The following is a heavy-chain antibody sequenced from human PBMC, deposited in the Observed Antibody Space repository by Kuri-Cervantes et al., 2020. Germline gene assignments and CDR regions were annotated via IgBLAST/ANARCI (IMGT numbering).Heavy chain of an antibody. J-gene: IGHJ6*02. V-gene: IGHV3-21*01. CDR3: ARLSPGDYYYGMDV. Sequence: GESLKISCAASGFTVSSNYMNWVRQAPGKGLEWVSSISSSSSYIYYADSVKGRFTISRDNAKNSLYLQMNSLRAEDAAVYYCARLSPGDYYYGMDVWGQGTTVTVSS. CDR2: ISSSSSYI. CDR1: GFTVSSNY.